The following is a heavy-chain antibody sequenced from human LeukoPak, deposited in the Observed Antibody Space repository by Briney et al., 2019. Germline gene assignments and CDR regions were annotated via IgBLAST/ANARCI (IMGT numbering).Heavy chain of an antibody. D-gene: IGHD2-2*01. V-gene: IGHV1-69*02. CDR1: GGTFSSHT. CDR3: ARADCSSTSCPNSYYYYYMDV. Sequence: SVKVSCKASGGTFSSHTISWVRQAPGQGLEWMGRIIPILGIANYAQKFQGRVTITADKSTSTAYMELSSLRSEDTAVYYCARADCSSTSCPNSYYYYYMDVWGKGTTVTVSS. CDR2: IIPILGIA. J-gene: IGHJ6*03.